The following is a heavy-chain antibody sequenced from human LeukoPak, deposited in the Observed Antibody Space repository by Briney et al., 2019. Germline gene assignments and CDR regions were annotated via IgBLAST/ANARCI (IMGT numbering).Heavy chain of an antibody. CDR1: GGSFSGYY. Sequence: SETLSLTCAVYGGSFSGYYWSWIRQPPGKGLEWIGEINHSGSTNYNPSLKSRVTISVDTSKNQFSLKLSSVTAADTAVYYCARGSPRRYSGNRGYAFDIWGQGTMVTVSS. D-gene: IGHD5-12*01. CDR2: INHSGST. V-gene: IGHV4-34*01. J-gene: IGHJ3*02. CDR3: ARGSPRRYSGNRGYAFDI.